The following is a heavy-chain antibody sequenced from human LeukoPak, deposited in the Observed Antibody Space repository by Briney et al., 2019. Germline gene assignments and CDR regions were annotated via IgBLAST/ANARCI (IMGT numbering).Heavy chain of an antibody. CDR2: IKQDGSEK. Sequence: GGPLRLSCAASGFTFSSYWMSWVRQAPGKGLEWVANIKQDGSEKYYVDSVKGRFTISRDNAKNSLYLQMNSLRAEDTAMYCSSNAYGLDPWGQGTLVTVSS. CDR1: GFTFSSYW. J-gene: IGHJ5*02. D-gene: IGHD2-2*01. CDR3: SNAYGLDP. V-gene: IGHV3-7*01.